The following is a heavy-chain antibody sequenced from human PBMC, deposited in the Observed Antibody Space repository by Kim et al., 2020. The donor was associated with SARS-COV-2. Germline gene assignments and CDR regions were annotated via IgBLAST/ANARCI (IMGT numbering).Heavy chain of an antibody. V-gene: IGHV3-7*01. D-gene: IGHD3-9*01. CDR2: IKQDGSEK. Sequence: GGSLRLSCAASEFTFSSYWMSWVRQAPGKGLEWVANIKQDGSEKYYGDSVKGRFTISRDNAKNSLYLQMNSLRAADTAVYYCARAKDILTGLLDYWGQGTLVTVSS. J-gene: IGHJ4*02. CDR1: EFTFSSYW. CDR3: ARAKDILTGLLDY.